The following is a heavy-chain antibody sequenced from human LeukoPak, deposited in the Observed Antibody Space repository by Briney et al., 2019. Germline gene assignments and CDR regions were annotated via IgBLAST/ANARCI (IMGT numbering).Heavy chain of an antibody. CDR1: GYTFTGYY. V-gene: IGHV1-2*06. D-gene: IGHD6-6*01. J-gene: IGHJ1*01. Sequence: ASXKVSCKASGYTFTGYYMHWVRQAPGQGLEWMGRINPNSGGTNSAQQFQGRVTMSRDTSISTAYMELTRLRSDDTAVYYCAAGGSSSSSDEFFQHWGQGTLVTVSS. CDR2: INPNSGGT. CDR3: AAGGSSSSSDEFFQH.